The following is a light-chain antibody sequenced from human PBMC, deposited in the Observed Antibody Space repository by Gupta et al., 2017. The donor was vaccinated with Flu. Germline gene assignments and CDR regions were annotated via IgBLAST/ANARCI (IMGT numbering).Light chain of an antibody. CDR3: QQPDSTTFN. CDR2: GAS. Sequence: IQLTQSPPSLSASVGDRVTITCRASQTINAYLNWYQQKPGKAPKLLIYGASSLQSGVPSRFSGSGSGTVLTLTISSLQPEDFATYYCQQPDSTTFNFGQGTKVEIK. V-gene: IGKV1-39*01. CDR1: QTINAY. J-gene: IGKJ3*01.